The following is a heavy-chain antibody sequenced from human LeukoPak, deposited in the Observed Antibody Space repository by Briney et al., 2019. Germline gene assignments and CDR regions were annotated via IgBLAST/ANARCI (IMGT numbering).Heavy chain of an antibody. V-gene: IGHV3-30*04. CDR1: GFTFSSYA. CDR3: AIDYYGSGTTFDY. Sequence: GGSLRLSCAASGFTFSSYAMHWVRQAPGKGLEWVAVISYDGSNKYYADSVKGRFTISRDNSKNTLYLQMNSLRAEDTAVYYCAIDYYGSGTTFDYWGQGTLVTVSS. CDR2: ISYDGSNK. J-gene: IGHJ4*02. D-gene: IGHD3-10*01.